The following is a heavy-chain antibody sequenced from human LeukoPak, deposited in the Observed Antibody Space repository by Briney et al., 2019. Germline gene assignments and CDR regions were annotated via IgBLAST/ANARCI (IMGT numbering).Heavy chain of an antibody. CDR1: GYTFTDYY. D-gene: IGHD3-16*01. CDR2: INPNSGVT. V-gene: IGHV1-2*02. Sequence: VASVKVSCKASGYTFTDYYMHWVRQAPGQGLEWMGWINPNSGVTNYAQNFQGRVTMTRDTSISTAYMELTWLSSDDTAVYYCARERSNGGLRLDFWGQGTLVTASS. J-gene: IGHJ4*02. CDR3: ARERSNGGLRLDF.